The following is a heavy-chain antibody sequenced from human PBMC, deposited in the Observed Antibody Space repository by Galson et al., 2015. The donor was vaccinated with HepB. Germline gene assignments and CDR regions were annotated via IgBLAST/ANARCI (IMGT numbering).Heavy chain of an antibody. CDR1: GYSFTSYW. D-gene: IGHD2-2*01. CDR3: ARVERDQLPPYYYYGMDV. J-gene: IGHJ6*02. CDR2: IYPGDSDT. Sequence: QSGAEVKKPGESLKISCKGSGYSFTSYWIGWVRQMPGKGLEWMGIIYPGDSDTRYSPSFQGQVTISADKSISTAYLQWSSLKASDTAMYYCARVERDQLPPYYYYGMDVWGQGTTVTVSS. V-gene: IGHV5-51*03.